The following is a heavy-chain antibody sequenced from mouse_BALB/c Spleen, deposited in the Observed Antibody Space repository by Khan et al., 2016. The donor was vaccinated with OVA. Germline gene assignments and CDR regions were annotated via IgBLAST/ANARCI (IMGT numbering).Heavy chain of an antibody. D-gene: IGHD2-1*01. Sequence: EVELVESGGGLVKPGGSLKLSCAASGFPFSTYTMSWVRQTPEKRLEWVATISSGSTYTYYPDSVKGRFTISRDNAKNTLYLQMSSLKSEDTALXYCTRDGNYAHWYFDVCGAGTTVTVSS. CDR1: GFPFSTYT. V-gene: IGHV5-6-4*01. CDR2: ISSGSTYT. J-gene: IGHJ1*01. CDR3: TRDGNYAHWYFDV.